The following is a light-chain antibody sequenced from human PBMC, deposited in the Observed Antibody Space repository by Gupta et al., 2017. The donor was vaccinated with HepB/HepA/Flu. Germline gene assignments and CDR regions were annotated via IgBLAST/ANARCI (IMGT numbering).Light chain of an antibody. CDR2: YND. CDR3: AAWDTSLNVVV. J-gene: IGLJ2*01. Sequence: QSVLTQSTSVSGTPGQRVTLSCSGSSSNVGRNNVNWYQQLPGTAPKLLIYYNDERPSGVPDRISGSKSGTSASLAIRGLQSEDEADYYCAAWDTSLNVVVFGGGTKLTVL. V-gene: IGLV1-44*01. CDR1: SSNVGRNN.